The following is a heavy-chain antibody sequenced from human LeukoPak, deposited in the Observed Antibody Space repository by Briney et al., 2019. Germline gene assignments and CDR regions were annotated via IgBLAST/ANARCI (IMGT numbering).Heavy chain of an antibody. Sequence: AASVKVSCKASGGTFSSYAISWVRQAPGQGLEWMGGIIPIFGTANYAQKFQGRVTMTRDTSTSTVYMELSSLRSEDTAVYYCARSYNWNRFLDYWGQGTLVTVSS. D-gene: IGHD1-20*01. CDR1: GGTFSSYA. J-gene: IGHJ4*02. CDR2: IIPIFGTA. V-gene: IGHV1-69*05. CDR3: ARSYNWNRFLDY.